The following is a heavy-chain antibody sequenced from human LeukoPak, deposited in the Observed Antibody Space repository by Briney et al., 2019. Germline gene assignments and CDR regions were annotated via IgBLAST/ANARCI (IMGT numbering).Heavy chain of an antibody. CDR3: ARVRLDFWSGNNWFDP. V-gene: IGHV1-2*06. CDR2: INPNSGGT. J-gene: IGHJ5*02. CDR1: GYTFTGYY. Sequence: ASVKVSCEASGYTFTGYYMHWVRQAPGQGLEWMGRINPNSGGTNYAQKFQGRVTMTRDTSISTAYMELSRLRSDDTAVYYCARVRLDFWSGNNWFDPWGQGTLVTVSS. D-gene: IGHD3-3*01.